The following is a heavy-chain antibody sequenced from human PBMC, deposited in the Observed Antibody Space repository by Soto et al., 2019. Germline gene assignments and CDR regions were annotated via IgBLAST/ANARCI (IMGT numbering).Heavy chain of an antibody. Sequence: QVQLVQSGAEVKKPGASVKVSCKASGYTFTSYYMHWVRQPPGQGLEWMGIINPSGGSTSYAQKFQGRVTMTRDTSTSTVYMELSSLRSEDTAVYYCARYFSNGGGIDYWGQGTLVTVSS. V-gene: IGHV1-46*01. J-gene: IGHJ4*02. CDR2: INPSGGST. CDR1: GYTFTSYY. D-gene: IGHD2-2*01. CDR3: ARYFSNGGGIDY.